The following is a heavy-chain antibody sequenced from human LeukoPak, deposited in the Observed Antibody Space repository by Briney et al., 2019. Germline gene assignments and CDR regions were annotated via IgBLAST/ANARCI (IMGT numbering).Heavy chain of an antibody. CDR2: ISGSGGST. J-gene: IGHJ4*02. Sequence: PGGSLRLSCAASGFTFSSHAMSWVRQAPGQGLEWVSAISGSGGSTYYADSVKGRFTISRDNSKNTLHLQMNSLRAEDTAVYYCAKGGVAARRRPFDYWGQGTLVTVSS. CDR3: AKGGVAARRRPFDY. D-gene: IGHD6-6*01. CDR1: GFTFSSHA. V-gene: IGHV3-23*01.